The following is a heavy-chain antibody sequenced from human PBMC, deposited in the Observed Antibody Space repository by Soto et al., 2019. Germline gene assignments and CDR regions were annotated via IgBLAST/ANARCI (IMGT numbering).Heavy chain of an antibody. D-gene: IGHD2-2*02. Sequence: SETLSLTCTVSGGSISSGGYYGSWIRQHPGKGLEWIGYIYYSGSTYYNPSLKSRVTISVDTSKNQFSLKLSSVTAADTAVYYCARSGADGYCSSTSCHNGMDVWGQGTTVT. V-gene: IGHV4-31*03. CDR3: ARSGADGYCSSTSCHNGMDV. J-gene: IGHJ6*02. CDR2: IYYSGST. CDR1: GGSISSGGYY.